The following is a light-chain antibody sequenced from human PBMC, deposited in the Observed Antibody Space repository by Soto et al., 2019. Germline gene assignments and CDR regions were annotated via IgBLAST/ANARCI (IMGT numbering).Light chain of an antibody. Sequence: QSVLTQPPSVSGAPGQRVTISCTGSSSNIGAGYDVHWYQQLPGTAPKLLIYGNSNRPSGVPDRFSGSKSDTSASLAITGLQVEDEADYYCQSYDSSLSGSVFGGGTKLTVL. CDR3: QSYDSSLSGSV. J-gene: IGLJ2*01. V-gene: IGLV1-40*01. CDR1: SSNIGAGYD. CDR2: GNS.